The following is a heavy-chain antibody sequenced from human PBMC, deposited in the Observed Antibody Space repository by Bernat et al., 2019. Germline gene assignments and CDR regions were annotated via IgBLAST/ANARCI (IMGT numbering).Heavy chain of an antibody. Sequence: EVQLLESGGGLVQPGGSLRLSCAASGFTFSSYAMSWVRQAPGKGLEWVSAISGSGGSTYDADSVKGRLTISRDNSKNTMYLQINSLRAEDTAVYYCAKDMDYGDQGWFDPWGQGTLVTVSS. CDR2: ISGSGGST. V-gene: IGHV3-23*01. J-gene: IGHJ5*02. D-gene: IGHD4-17*01. CDR1: GFTFSSYA. CDR3: AKDMDYGDQGWFDP.